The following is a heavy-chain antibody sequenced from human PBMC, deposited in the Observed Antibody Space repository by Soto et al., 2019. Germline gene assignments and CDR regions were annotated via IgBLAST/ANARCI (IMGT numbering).Heavy chain of an antibody. CDR1: GGSISSYY. Sequence: PSETLSLTCTVSGGSISSYYWSWIRQPPGKGLEWIGYIYYSGSTNYNPSLKSRVTISVDTSKNQFSLKLSSVTAADTAVYYCATDYGDYGRFDYWGQGTLVTVSS. D-gene: IGHD4-17*01. V-gene: IGHV4-59*01. J-gene: IGHJ4*02. CDR3: ATDYGDYGRFDY. CDR2: IYYSGST.